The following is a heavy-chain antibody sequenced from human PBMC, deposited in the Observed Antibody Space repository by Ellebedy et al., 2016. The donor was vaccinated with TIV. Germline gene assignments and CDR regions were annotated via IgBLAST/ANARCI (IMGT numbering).Heavy chain of an antibody. D-gene: IGHD3-10*01. CDR2: ISGNGAGI. CDR3: LGVDARRHEGIDI. J-gene: IGHJ3*02. V-gene: IGHV3-23*01. Sequence: GESLKISCAASGFTFSDYYVSWIRQAPGKGPEWVSTISGNGAGIYYADFVKGRSTISRDNYKNTLYLQMNSLRAEDTAVYYCLGVDARRHEGIDIWGQGTMVTVSS. CDR1: GFTFSDYY.